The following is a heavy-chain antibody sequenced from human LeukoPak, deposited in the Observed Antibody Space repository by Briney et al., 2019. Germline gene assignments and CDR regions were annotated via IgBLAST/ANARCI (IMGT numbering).Heavy chain of an antibody. CDR1: GGSISGYY. CDR2: IHYSGST. CDR3: AAGSESYDSRGYSYYFDY. Sequence: KPSETLSLTCSVSGGSISGYYWSWIRQPPGKGLEWIGYIHYSGSTHYNPSLKSRVTISVDTSKNQFSLKLSSVTAADTAVYYCAAGSESYDSRGYSYYFDYWGQGTLVTVSS. J-gene: IGHJ4*02. V-gene: IGHV4-59*01. D-gene: IGHD3-22*01.